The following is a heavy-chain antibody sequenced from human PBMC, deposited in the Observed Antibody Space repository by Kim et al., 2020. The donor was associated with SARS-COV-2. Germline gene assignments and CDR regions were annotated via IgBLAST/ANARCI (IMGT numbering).Heavy chain of an antibody. CDR2: IYDSGTT. J-gene: IGHJ6*02. CDR1: GGSINNVGYS. V-gene: IGHV4-30-2*01. Sequence: SETLSLTRAVSGGSINNVGYSWSWIRQLPGMGLEWIGYIYDSGTTYYSPSLKSRVTISLDRSRPQFFLNLNSVTAADTAVYYCASGSSASGMDDWGQGT. CDR3: ASGSSASGMDD.